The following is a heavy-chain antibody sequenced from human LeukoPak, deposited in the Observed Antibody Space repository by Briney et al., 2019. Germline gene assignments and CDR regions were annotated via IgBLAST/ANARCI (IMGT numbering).Heavy chain of an antibody. D-gene: IGHD3-10*01. CDR2: FYPSGSS. CDR1: GGSISPYY. CDR3: ARELSGSLYFDY. V-gene: IGHV4-4*07. Sequence: SETLSLTCTVSGGSISPYYWNWIRQPAGKGLEWIGRFYPSGSSDYNPSLKSRVTMSVDTSKNQFSLKLTSVTAADTAIYFCARELSGSLYFDYWGQGTLVTVSS. J-gene: IGHJ4*02.